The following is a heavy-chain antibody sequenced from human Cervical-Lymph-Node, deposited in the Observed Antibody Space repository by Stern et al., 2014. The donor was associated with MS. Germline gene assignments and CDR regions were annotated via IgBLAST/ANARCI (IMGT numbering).Heavy chain of an antibody. CDR1: GFTFDDYA. CDR3: AKDARIAVAAELGD. CDR2: ISWNSGSI. J-gene: IGHJ4*02. D-gene: IGHD6-19*01. Sequence: EVQLEESGGGLVQPGRSLRLSCAASGFTFDDYAMHWVRQAPGKGLEWVSGISWNSGSIGYADSVKGRFTISRDNAKNSLYLQMNSLRAEDTALYYCAKDARIAVAAELGDWGQGTLVTVSS. V-gene: IGHV3-9*01.